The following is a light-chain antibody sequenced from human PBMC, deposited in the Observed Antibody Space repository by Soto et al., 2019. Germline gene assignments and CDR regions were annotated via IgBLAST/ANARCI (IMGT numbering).Light chain of an antibody. CDR1: QNLVHSDGNTY. CDR3: VQFSHFPRT. J-gene: IGKJ1*01. CDR2: QIS. Sequence: DVVLTQTPLSSPVILGQPASIACKSSQNLVHSDGNTYLSWVQQRPGQPPRLLIYQISNRFSGVPERFSGSGAGTDFTLTISRVEPEDVGIYSCVQFSHFPRTFGQGTRVDIK. V-gene: IGKV2-24*01.